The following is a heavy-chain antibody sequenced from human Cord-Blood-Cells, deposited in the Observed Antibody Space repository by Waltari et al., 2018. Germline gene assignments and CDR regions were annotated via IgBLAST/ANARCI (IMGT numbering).Heavy chain of an antibody. D-gene: IGHD7-27*01. CDR1: GYTFTSYG. CDR2: ISAYNGTT. Sequence: QVQLVQSGAEVKKPGASVKVSCKASGYTFTSYGISWVRQAPGQGLEWMGWISAYNGTTNYAQKLQGRVTMTTDTYTSTAYMELRSLRSDDTAVYYCARSDPSFRTGNWYFDLWGRGTLVTVSS. J-gene: IGHJ2*01. CDR3: ARSDPSFRTGNWYFDL. V-gene: IGHV1-18*04.